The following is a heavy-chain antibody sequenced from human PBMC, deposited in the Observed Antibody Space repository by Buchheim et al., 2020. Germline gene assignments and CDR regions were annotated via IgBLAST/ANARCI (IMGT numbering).Heavy chain of an antibody. D-gene: IGHD6-6*01. CDR2: IKQDGSEK. Sequence: EVQLVESGGGLVQPGGSLRLSCAASGFTFSSYWMSWVRQAPGKGLEWVANIKQDGSEKYYVDSVKGRFTISRDNAKNSLYPQMNSLRAEDTAVYYCARVRSIAARPEVFDYWGQGTL. CDR1: GFTFSSYW. V-gene: IGHV3-7*01. CDR3: ARVRSIAARPEVFDY. J-gene: IGHJ4*02.